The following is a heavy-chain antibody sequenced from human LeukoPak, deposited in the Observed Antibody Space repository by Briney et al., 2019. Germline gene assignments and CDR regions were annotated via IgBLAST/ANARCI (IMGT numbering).Heavy chain of an antibody. J-gene: IGHJ6*02. Sequence: GGSLRLSRAASRFTFSSYWMSWVRQAPGKGLEWVANIKQDGSEKYYVDSVKGRFTISRDNAKNSLYLQMNSLRAEDTAVYYCARELVYCSSTSCRDYYGMDVWGQGTTVTVSS. CDR2: IKQDGSEK. D-gene: IGHD2-2*01. CDR3: ARELVYCSSTSCRDYYGMDV. V-gene: IGHV3-7*01. CDR1: RFTFSSYW.